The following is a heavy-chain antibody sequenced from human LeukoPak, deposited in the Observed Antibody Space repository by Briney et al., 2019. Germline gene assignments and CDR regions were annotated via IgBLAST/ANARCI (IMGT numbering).Heavy chain of an antibody. V-gene: IGHV3-9*01. CDR2: ISWNSGSI. CDR3: AKYDY. CDR1: GFTFDDYA. J-gene: IGHJ4*02. Sequence: PGRSPRLSCAASGFTFDDYAMHWVRQAPGKGLEWVSGISWNSGSIGYADSVKGRFTISRDNAKNSLYLQMNSLRAEVTALYYCAKYDYWGQGTLVTVSS.